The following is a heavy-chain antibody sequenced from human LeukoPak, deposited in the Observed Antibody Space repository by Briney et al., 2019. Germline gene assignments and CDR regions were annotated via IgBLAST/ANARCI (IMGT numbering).Heavy chain of an antibody. V-gene: IGHV3-30-3*01. Sequence: PGRSLRLSCAASGFTFSSYAMHWVRQAPGKGLEWVAVISYDGSNKYYADSVKGRFTISRDNSKNTLYLQMNSLRAEDTAVYYCASGFSSSWYGGLDHWGQGTLVTVSS. CDR2: ISYDGSNK. J-gene: IGHJ4*02. CDR3: ASGFSSSWYGGLDH. D-gene: IGHD6-13*01. CDR1: GFTFSSYA.